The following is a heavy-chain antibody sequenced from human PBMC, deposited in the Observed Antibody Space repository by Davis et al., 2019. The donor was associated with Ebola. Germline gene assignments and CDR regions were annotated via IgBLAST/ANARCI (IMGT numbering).Heavy chain of an antibody. CDR2: ISGSGGST. J-gene: IGHJ4*02. CDR3: AKALQYCSGGSCYSSPDY. D-gene: IGHD2-15*01. V-gene: IGHV3-23*01. CDR1: GFTFSSYA. Sequence: PGGSLRLSCAASGFTFSSYAMSWVRQAPGKGLEWVSGISGSGGSTYYADSVKGRFTISRDNSKNTLYLQMNSLRAEDTAVYYCAKALQYCSGGSCYSSPDYWGQGTLVTVSS.